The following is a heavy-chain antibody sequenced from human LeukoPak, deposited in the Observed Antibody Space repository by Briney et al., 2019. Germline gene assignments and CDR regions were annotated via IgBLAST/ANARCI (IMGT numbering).Heavy chain of an antibody. V-gene: IGHV5-51*01. CDR3: ASAGTRQRDAFDI. D-gene: IGHD6-6*01. Sequence: GESLKISCKGSGYSFTSYWIGWVRQMSGKGLEWMGIIYPGDSDTRYSPSFQGQVTISADKSISTAYLQWSSLKASDTAMYYCASAGTRQRDAFDIWGQGTMVTVSS. CDR1: GYSFTSYW. CDR2: IYPGDSDT. J-gene: IGHJ3*02.